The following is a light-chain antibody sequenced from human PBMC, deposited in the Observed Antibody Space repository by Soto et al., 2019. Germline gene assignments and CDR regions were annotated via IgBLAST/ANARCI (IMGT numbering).Light chain of an antibody. V-gene: IGLV1-40*01. CDR3: QSYDSTLSASGV. Sequence: QAVLTQPPSVSGALGQTVTISCTGSSSNIGAGYDVHWYQQLPGTAPRLLIYANTIRHPGVPDRFSGARSGTSASLAITGLQAEDEADYYCQSYDSTLSASGVFGGGTKLTVL. CDR1: SSNIGAGYD. CDR2: ANT. J-gene: IGLJ2*01.